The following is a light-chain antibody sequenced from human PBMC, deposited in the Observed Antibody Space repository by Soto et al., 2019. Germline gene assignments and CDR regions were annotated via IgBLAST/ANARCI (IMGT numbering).Light chain of an antibody. CDR1: SSDVGSYNL. CDR3: CSYAGSSTSVV. V-gene: IGLV2-23*01. Sequence: QSALTQPASVSGSPGQSITISCTGTSSDVGSYNLVSWYQQHPVKAPKLMIYEGSKRPSGVSNRFSGSKSGNTASLKISGLQAEDEADYYCCSYAGSSTSVVFGGGTKLTVL. CDR2: EGS. J-gene: IGLJ2*01.